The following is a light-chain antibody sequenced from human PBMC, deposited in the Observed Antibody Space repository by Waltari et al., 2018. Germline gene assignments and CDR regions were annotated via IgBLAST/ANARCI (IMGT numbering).Light chain of an antibody. CDR2: DAS. Sequence: IVLTQSPGTLPLSPGERATLSCRARQSVNSRYLAGYQQKPGQAPRLLIYDASKRATGIPDRFSGSGSEADFTLTITRLEAEDFAVYYCQQYGGSPPMTFGQGTKVEIK. CDR1: QSVNSRY. J-gene: IGKJ1*01. CDR3: QQYGGSPPMT. V-gene: IGKV3-20*01.